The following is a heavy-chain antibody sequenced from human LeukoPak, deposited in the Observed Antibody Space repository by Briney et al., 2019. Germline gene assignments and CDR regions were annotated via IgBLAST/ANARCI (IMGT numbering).Heavy chain of an antibody. D-gene: IGHD2-15*01. CDR3: ARLPAQDSFDI. Sequence: SETLSLTCTVSGGSISSSSYYWGWIRQPPGKGLEWIGNIYYSGSTYDNASLKSRLTISIDTSKNQFSLKLSSVTAADTGVYYCARLPAQDSFDIWGQGTMVTVSS. CDR1: GGSISSSSYY. CDR2: IYYSGST. J-gene: IGHJ3*02. V-gene: IGHV4-39*01.